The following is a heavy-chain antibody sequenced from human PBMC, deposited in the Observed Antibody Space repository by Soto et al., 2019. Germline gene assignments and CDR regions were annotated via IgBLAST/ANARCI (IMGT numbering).Heavy chain of an antibody. CDR1: GSSITSYY. Sequence: PSEALSLTGIACGSSITSYYFWWSRQPPGKGLEWIGNIHYSGSTNDNPPRKRRVTISTDTSKSQFSLNMSSVTAADSAVYYWARDPLSARPFFTSWGQGPLVTVSS. J-gene: IGHJ5*02. V-gene: IGHV4-59*01. CDR3: ARDPLSARPFFTS. D-gene: IGHD6-6*01. CDR2: IHYSGST.